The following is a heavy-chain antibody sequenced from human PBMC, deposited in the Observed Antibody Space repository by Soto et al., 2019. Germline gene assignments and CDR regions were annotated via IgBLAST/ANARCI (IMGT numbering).Heavy chain of an antibody. Sequence: EEQLVESGGGLVQPGGSLRVSCAASGFSFRSYAMNWVRQAPGKGLEWVSYISVGSGSIFYADSLKGRFTISRDDAKNSLYLQMNTLRGEDTAVYYCVRDDRWAFDIWGQGTMVTVSS. V-gene: IGHV3-48*01. J-gene: IGHJ3*02. CDR3: VRDDRWAFDI. CDR2: ISVGSGSI. CDR1: GFSFRSYA. D-gene: IGHD3-22*01.